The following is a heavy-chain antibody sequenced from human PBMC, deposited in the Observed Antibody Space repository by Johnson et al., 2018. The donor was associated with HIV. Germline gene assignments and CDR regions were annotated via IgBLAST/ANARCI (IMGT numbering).Heavy chain of an antibody. CDR3: ARDYGSGWYWAFDI. Sequence: QVQLVESGGGVVQPGGSLRLSCAASGFTFSSYAMHWVRQAPGKGLEWVAVISYDGSNKYYADSVKGRFTISRDNSKNTLYLQMNSLRAEETAVYYCARDYGSGWYWAFDIWGQGTMVTVSS. J-gene: IGHJ3*02. D-gene: IGHD6-19*01. CDR1: GFTFSSYA. V-gene: IGHV3-30-3*01. CDR2: ISYDGSNK.